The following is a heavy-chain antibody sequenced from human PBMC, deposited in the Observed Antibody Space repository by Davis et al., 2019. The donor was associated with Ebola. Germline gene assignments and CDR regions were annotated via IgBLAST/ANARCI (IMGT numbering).Heavy chain of an antibody. D-gene: IGHD3-10*01. J-gene: IGHJ5*02. CDR2: INHSGST. Sequence: MPSETLSLTCAVYGGSFSGYYWSWIRQPPGKGLEWIGEINHSGSTNYNPSLKSRVTISVDTSKNQFSLKLSSVTAADTAVYYCARDTGYYYGLEPWGQGTLVTVSS. V-gene: IGHV4-34*01. CDR1: GGSFSGYY. CDR3: ARDTGYYYGLEP.